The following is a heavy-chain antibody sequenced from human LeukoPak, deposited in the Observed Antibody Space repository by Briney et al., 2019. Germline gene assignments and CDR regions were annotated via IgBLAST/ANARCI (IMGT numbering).Heavy chain of an antibody. CDR1: GFTFSSVP. Sequence: PGGSLRLSCAVSGFTFSSVPFHCGPQAPGKGLEWGAAISTDGSDKYHGDSVKGRFTISRDNPMNTLYLQMNGVRPDDTAVYYCARSLIPGRWYFDLWGRGTLVTVSS. CDR2: ISTDGSDK. J-gene: IGHJ2*01. CDR3: ARSLIPGRWYFDL. D-gene: IGHD3-16*01. V-gene: IGHV3-30*04.